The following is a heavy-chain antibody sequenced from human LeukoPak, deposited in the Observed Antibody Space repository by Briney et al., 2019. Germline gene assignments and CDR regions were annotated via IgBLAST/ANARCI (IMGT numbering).Heavy chain of an antibody. D-gene: IGHD6-13*01. CDR3: ARLGGAAGTSHFDH. CDR1: GDSISSTNW. V-gene: IGHV4-4*02. J-gene: IGHJ4*02. Sequence: SETLSLTCAVSGDSISSTNWWSWVRQPPGKGLEWIGEIYHSGSTNYNPSLKSRVFISIDKPKNQFSLILTSVTAADTAVYYCARLGGAAGTSHFDHWGQGTLVTVST. CDR2: IYHSGST.